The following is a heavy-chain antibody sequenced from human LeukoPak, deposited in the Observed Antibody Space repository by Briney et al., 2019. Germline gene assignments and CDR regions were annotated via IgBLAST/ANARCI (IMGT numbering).Heavy chain of an antibody. V-gene: IGHV3-21*01. Sequence: GGSLRLSCAASGFTFSSYSMNWVRQAPGKGLEWVSSISSSSSYIYYADSAKGRFTISRDNAKNSLYLQMNSLRAEDTAVYYCAREERDYGSGGDYWGQGTLVTVSS. CDR1: GFTFSSYS. CDR2: ISSSSSYI. CDR3: AREERDYGSGGDY. J-gene: IGHJ4*02. D-gene: IGHD3-10*01.